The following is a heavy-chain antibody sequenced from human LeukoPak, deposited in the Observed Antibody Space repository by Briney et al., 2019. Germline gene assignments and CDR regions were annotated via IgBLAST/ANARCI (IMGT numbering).Heavy chain of an antibody. CDR2: ISSSSSYI. V-gene: IGHV3-21*01. J-gene: IGHJ4*02. Sequence: PGGSLRLSCAASGFTFSSYSMNWVRQAQGKGLERVSSISSSSSYIYYADSVKGRFTISRDNAKNSLYLQMNSLRAEDTAVYYCARVQYSSSWPFDYWGQGTLVTVSS. CDR1: GFTFSSYS. CDR3: ARVQYSSSWPFDY. D-gene: IGHD6-13*01.